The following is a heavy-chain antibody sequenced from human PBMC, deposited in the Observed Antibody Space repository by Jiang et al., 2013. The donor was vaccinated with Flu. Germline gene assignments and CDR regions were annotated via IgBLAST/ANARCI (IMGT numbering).Heavy chain of an antibody. CDR2: ISGSGATM. V-gene: IGHV3-48*03. CDR1: GFPFSSYE. J-gene: IGHJ4*02. CDR3: ARDRSTLIGLPDYFDS. Sequence: GLVHPGGSLRLSCAASGFPFSSYEMNWVRQAPGKGLEWISFISGSGATMYYADSVKGRFTISRDNAENSLYLQMHSLRADDTAVYYCARDRSTLIGLPDYFDSWGQGTLVAVSS. D-gene: IGHD3-22*01.